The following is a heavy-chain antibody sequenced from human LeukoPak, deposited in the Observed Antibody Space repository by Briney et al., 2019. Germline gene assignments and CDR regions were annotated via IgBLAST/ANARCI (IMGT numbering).Heavy chain of an antibody. D-gene: IGHD6-13*01. CDR3: ANFEPGYTSSWYAEF. J-gene: IGHJ4*02. Sequence: GESLRLSCEVSGFTFSSSRMNWVRQARGKGLEWISYISSRGTTKHYADSVKGRFTISRDNAKNALYLQMNSLRVEDTAVYYCANFEPGYTSSWYAEFWGQGTLVTVSS. V-gene: IGHV3-48*01. CDR1: GFTFSSSR. CDR2: ISSRGTTK.